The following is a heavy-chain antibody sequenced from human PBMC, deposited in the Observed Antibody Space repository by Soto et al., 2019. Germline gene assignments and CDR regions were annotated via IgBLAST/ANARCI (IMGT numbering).Heavy chain of an antibody. V-gene: IGHV4-30-4*01. CDR3: ARYADCSSTSCYLVGDDAFDI. CDR2: IYYSGST. CDR1: GGSISSGDYY. D-gene: IGHD2-2*01. Sequence: SETLSLTCTVSGGSISSGDYYWSWIRQPPGKGLEWIGYIYYSGSTYYNPSLKSRVTISVDTSKNQFSLKLSSVTAADTAVYYCARYADCSSTSCYLVGDDAFDIWGQGTMATVSS. J-gene: IGHJ3*02.